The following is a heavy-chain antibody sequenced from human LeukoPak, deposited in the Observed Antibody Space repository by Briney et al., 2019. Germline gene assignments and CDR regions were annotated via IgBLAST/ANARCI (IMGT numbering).Heavy chain of an antibody. V-gene: IGHV3-74*01. D-gene: IGHD3-3*01. CDR1: GFTFSNYW. CDR3: ARELYDFWSGHYKGSHLHY. Sequence: GGSLRLSCAASGFTFSNYWMHWVRQAPGKGLVWVSRITSDASSTSYADSVKGRFTISRDNAKNTLYLQMNSLRAEDTAVYYCARELYDFWSGHYKGSHLHYWGQGTQVTVSS. CDR2: ITSDASST. J-gene: IGHJ4*02.